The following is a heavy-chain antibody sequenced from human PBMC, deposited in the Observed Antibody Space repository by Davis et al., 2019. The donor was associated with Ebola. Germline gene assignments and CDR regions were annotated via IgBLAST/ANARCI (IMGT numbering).Heavy chain of an antibody. CDR3: AKSIYVDTAMVTSYYGMDV. CDR1: GFTFDDYA. D-gene: IGHD5-18*01. CDR2: ISWNSGSI. V-gene: IGHV3-9*01. Sequence: PGGSLRLSCAASGFTFDDYAMHWVRQAPGKGLEWVSGISWNSGSIGYADSVKGRFTISRDNAKNSLYLQMNSLRAEDTAVYYCAKSIYVDTAMVTSYYGMDVWGQGTTVTVSS. J-gene: IGHJ6*02.